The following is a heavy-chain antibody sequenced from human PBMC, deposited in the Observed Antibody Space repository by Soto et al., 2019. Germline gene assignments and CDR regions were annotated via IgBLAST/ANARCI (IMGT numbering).Heavy chain of an antibody. CDR2: ISWNSGSI. CDR3: AKARWIAVAGNFDY. V-gene: IGHV3-9*01. CDR1: GFTFDDYA. D-gene: IGHD6-19*01. Sequence: GGSLRLSCAASGFTFDDYAMHWVRQAPGKGLEWVSGISWNSGSIGYADSVKGRFTISRDNAKNSPYLQMNSLRAEDTALYYCAKARWIAVAGNFDYWGQGTLVTVSS. J-gene: IGHJ4*02.